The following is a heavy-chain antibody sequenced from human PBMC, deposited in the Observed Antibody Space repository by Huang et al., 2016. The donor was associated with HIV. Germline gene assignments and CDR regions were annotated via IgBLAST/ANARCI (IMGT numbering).Heavy chain of an antibody. Sequence: QVQLVQSGAEVKKPGASVKVSCKASGYTFTSYGISWVRQAPGQGLEWMGWIRAYKGNTKYAQKFQGRVTMTTDTATSTAYMELRSLRSDDTAVYYCARETAYSGHPTYYYYGMDVWGQGTTFTVSS. CDR3: ARETAYSGHPTYYYYGMDV. V-gene: IGHV1-18*04. CDR2: IRAYKGNT. D-gene: IGHD6-13*01. J-gene: IGHJ6*02. CDR1: GYTFTSYG.